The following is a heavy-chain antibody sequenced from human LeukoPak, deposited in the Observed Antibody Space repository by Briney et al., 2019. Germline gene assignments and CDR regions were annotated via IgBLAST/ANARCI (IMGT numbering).Heavy chain of an antibody. J-gene: IGHJ4*02. V-gene: IGHV4-34*03. CDR2: INHSGST. CDR1: GGSFSGYY. CDR3: VKRNTQWYSSPRRGYYFDY. Sequence: SETLSLTCAVYGGSFSGYYWSWIRQPPGKGLEWIGEINHSGSTNYNPSLKSRVTISVDTSKNQFSLKLSSVTAADTAVYYCVKRNTQWYSSPRRGYYFDYWGQGTLVTVSS. D-gene: IGHD6-13*01.